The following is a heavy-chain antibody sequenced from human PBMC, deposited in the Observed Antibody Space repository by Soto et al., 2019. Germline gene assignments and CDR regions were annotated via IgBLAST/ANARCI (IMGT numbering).Heavy chain of an antibody. CDR2: MNPNSGNT. J-gene: IGHJ4*02. V-gene: IGHV1-8*01. Sequence: ASVKVSCKASGYTFTSYDINWVRQATGQGLEWMGWMNPNSGNTGYAQKFQGRVTMTRNTSISTAYMELSSLRAEDTAVYYCAKDGTNYYDSSGYYGAFDYWGQGTLVTVSS. D-gene: IGHD3-22*01. CDR1: GYTFTSYD. CDR3: AKDGTNYYDSSGYYGAFDY.